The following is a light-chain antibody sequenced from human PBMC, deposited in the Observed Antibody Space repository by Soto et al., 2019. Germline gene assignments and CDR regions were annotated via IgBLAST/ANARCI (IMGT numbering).Light chain of an antibody. Sequence: EIVLTQSPGTLFLSPGERATLSCRASQSVSSSYLAWYQKKPGQAPRLLIYGASSRATGIPDRFSGRGFGTDFTLTISRLEPEDFAVYYCQHSGDFRWTFGLGTKVDIK. CDR3: QHSGDFRWT. CDR1: QSVSSSY. V-gene: IGKV3-20*01. CDR2: GAS. J-gene: IGKJ1*01.